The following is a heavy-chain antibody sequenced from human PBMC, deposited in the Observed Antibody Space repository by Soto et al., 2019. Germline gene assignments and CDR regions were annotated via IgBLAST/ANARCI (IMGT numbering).Heavy chain of an antibody. V-gene: IGHV1-2*02. CDR2: INPNSGGS. J-gene: IGHJ4*02. CDR3: ARSTYSSSYVVYFDY. CDR1: GYTFTGSY. Sequence: QVHLVQSGAEVKKPGASVKVSCKASGYTFTGSYVHWVRQAPGQGLEWMAWINPNSGGSNYAQKFQGRVTLTRDTSINTAYMELSGLRSDDTAVYYCARSTYSSSYVVYFDYWGQGTLVTVSS. D-gene: IGHD6-13*01.